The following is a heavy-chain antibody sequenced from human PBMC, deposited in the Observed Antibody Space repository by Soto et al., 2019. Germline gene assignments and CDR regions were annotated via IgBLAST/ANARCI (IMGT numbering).Heavy chain of an antibody. CDR2: INYGGST. V-gene: IGHV4-39*01. CDR1: GSSISSISNSYA. D-gene: IGHD1-26*01. Sequence: QLQLQESGPGLVEPSETLSLTCTVSGSSISSISNSYAWGWIRQPPGKGLGWIGTINYGGSTTTYYNPSLKSRVTISVDTPRNRFSLKVTSVTAADTALYYCARRAGATRRFDSWGQGALVTVSS. J-gene: IGHJ4*02. CDR3: ARRAGATRRFDS.